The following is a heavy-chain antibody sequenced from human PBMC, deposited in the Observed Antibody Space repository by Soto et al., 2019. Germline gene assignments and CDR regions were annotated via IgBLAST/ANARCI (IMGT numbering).Heavy chain of an antibody. V-gene: IGHV4-61*01. CDR3: ARAHSGYDPLGMDV. D-gene: IGHD5-12*01. Sequence: QVQLQESGAGLVKPSETLSLTCTVSGGSVISGSYYWSWIRQPPGKGLEGVGCISDTGSGDYNPSLKSRVTISVHTSKRQFSLRLNSVTAADTAVYYCARAHSGYDPLGMDVWGQGTTVTVSS. CDR1: GGSVISGSYY. J-gene: IGHJ6*02. CDR2: ISDTGSG.